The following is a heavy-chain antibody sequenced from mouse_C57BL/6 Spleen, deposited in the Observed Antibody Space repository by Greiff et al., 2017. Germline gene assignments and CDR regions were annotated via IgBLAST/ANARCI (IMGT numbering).Heavy chain of an antibody. Sequence: QVQLQQSGAELVKPGASVKLSCKASGYTFTSYWMHWVKQRPGRGLEWIGRIDPNSGGTKYNEKFKSKATLTVDKPSSTAYMQVSSLTSEDSAVYYCARSGELGPDFDYCGQGTTLTVSS. D-gene: IGHD4-1*01. CDR1: GYTFTSYW. CDR3: ARSGELGPDFDY. V-gene: IGHV1-72*01. CDR2: IDPNSGGT. J-gene: IGHJ2*01.